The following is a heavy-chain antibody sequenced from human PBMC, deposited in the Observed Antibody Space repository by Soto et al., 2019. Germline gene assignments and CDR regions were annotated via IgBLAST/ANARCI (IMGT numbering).Heavy chain of an antibody. CDR1: GFTFSSYA. V-gene: IGHV3-23*01. D-gene: IGHD6-19*01. CDR3: AKGSGIAVAGTLSFDY. Sequence: GGSLRLSCAASGFTFSSYAMSWVRQAPGKGLEWVSGISGSGGSTYYADSVKGRFTISRDNSKNTLYLQMNSLRAEDTAVYYCAKGSGIAVAGTLSFDYWGHGTLVTVSS. J-gene: IGHJ4*01. CDR2: ISGSGGST.